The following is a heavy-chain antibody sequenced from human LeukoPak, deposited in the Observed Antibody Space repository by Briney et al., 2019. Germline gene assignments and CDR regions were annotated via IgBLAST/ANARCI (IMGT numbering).Heavy chain of an antibody. V-gene: IGHV4-4*07. J-gene: IGHJ2*01. CDR2: IFTSGTT. CDR3: ARLRRTVRGIWYFDL. CDR1: GDSISSYY. D-gene: IGHD3-10*01. Sequence: PSETLSLTRTVSGDSISSYYWSWIRQPPGKGLEWIGRIFTSGTTKYNPSLTSRVAMSVDTSQNHFSLTLTSMTAADTAVYYCARLRRTVRGIWYFDLWGRGTLVTVSS.